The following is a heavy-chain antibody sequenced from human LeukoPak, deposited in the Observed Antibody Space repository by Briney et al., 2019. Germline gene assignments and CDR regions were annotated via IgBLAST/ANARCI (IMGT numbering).Heavy chain of an antibody. CDR2: ISAYNGNT. CDR3: ARDPWFGGHTYSQGWFDP. V-gene: IGHV1-18*01. Sequence: ASVKVSCKASGYTFTSYGISWVRQAPGQGLEWVGWISAYNGNTNYAQKLQGRVTMTTDTSTSTAYMELRSLRSDDTAVYYCARDPWFGGHTYSQGWFDPWGQGTLVTVSS. CDR1: GYTFTSYG. D-gene: IGHD3-10*01. J-gene: IGHJ5*02.